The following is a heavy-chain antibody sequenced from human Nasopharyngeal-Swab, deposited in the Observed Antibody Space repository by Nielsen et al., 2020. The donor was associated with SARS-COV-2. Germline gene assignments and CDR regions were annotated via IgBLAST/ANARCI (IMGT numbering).Heavy chain of an antibody. Sequence: GESLKISCAASGFTFSRYWMHWVRQVPGKGLVWVSRIDTDGSTTDHADSVKGRFTISRDNAKNTLYLQMNNLRAEDTALYYCARDVAGADSAWGRGTLVTVSS. CDR3: ARDVAGADSA. CDR2: IDTDGSTT. D-gene: IGHD2-21*01. CDR1: GFTFSRYW. J-gene: IGHJ5*02. V-gene: IGHV3-74*01.